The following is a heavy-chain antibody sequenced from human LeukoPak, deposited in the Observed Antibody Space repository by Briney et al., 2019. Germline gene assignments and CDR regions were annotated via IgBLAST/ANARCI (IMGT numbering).Heavy chain of an antibody. D-gene: IGHD2-2*01. CDR1: GFTFSSYA. CDR2: ISGSGGST. CDR3: AKGSCSSTSCYPLGY. J-gene: IGHJ4*02. Sequence: GGSLRLSCAAPGFTFSSYAMSWVRQASGKGLEWVSAISGSGGSTYYADSVKGRFTISRDNSKNTLYLQMNSLRAEDTAVYYCAKGSCSSTSCYPLGYWGQGTLVTVSS. V-gene: IGHV3-23*01.